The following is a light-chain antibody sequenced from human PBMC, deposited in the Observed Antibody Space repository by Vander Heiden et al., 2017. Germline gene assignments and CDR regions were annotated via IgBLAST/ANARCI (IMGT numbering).Light chain of an antibody. Sequence: QSVLTQPPSASGTPGQRVTIPCSGSSSNIGRNTVAWFQQVPGTAPKLLIYNNDQRPSGVPDRFSASKSGTSASLAISGLQSEDEADYYCAVWDDSLNGVLFGGGTKATAL. CDR1: SSNIGRNT. V-gene: IGLV1-44*01. CDR2: NND. J-gene: IGLJ2*01. CDR3: AVWDDSLNGVL.